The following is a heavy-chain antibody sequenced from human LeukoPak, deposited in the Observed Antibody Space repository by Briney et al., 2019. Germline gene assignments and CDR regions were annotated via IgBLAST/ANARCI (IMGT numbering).Heavy chain of an antibody. CDR3: ARVQGAGYYFDY. V-gene: IGHV1-8*03. D-gene: IGHD3-16*01. J-gene: IGHJ4*02. CDR2: INPNSGNT. CDR1: GYTFTGYY. Sequence: GASVKVSCKASGYTFTGYYMHWVRQAPGQGLEWMGWINPNSGNTGYAQKFQGRVTITRNTSISTAYMELSSLRSEDTAVYYCARVQGAGYYFDYWGQGTLVTVSS.